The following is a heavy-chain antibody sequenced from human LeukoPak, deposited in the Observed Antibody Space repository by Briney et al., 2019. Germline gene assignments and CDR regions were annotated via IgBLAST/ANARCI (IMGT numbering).Heavy chain of an antibody. J-gene: IGHJ4*02. D-gene: IGHD3-22*01. V-gene: IGHV3-48*01. Sequence: GGSLRLSCAASGFTFSSYSMNWVRQAPGKGLEWISYISGRTGTMYYADSVKGRFTISRDNSKSTLYLQMKSLRAEDTAVYFCAKSDAYDTTYYFDFWGQGTLVTVSS. CDR2: ISGRTGTM. CDR1: GFTFSSYS. CDR3: AKSDAYDTTYYFDF.